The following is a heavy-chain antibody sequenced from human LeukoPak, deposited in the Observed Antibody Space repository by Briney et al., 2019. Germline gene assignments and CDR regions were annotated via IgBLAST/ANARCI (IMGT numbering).Heavy chain of an antibody. D-gene: IGHD7-27*01. CDR2: MNPNSGNT. CDR3: AREVAGAGNWFDP. V-gene: IGHV1-8*01. Sequence: ASVEISFKASGYTFTSYDINWVRPATGQGVEWMGWMNPNSGNTGYAQKFQGRDTITRNTSISTAYMELSSLRSEDTAVYYCAREVAGAGNWFDPWGQGTLVTVSS. CDR1: GYTFTSYD. J-gene: IGHJ5*02.